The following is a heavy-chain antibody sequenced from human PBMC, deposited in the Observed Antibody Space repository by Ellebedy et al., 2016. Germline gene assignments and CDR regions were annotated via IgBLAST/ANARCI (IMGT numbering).Heavy chain of an antibody. V-gene: IGHV4-34*01. CDR3: ARHVNHNSRADY. J-gene: IGHJ4*02. CDR1: GGSFSNYY. Sequence: SETLSLTXAVYGGSFSNYYWSWIRQAPGKGLEWVGETTRSGSTYYNPSLKSRVTISVDTSKNQFSLILRSVTAADSAVYYCARHVNHNSRADYWGQGTLVTVSS. CDR2: TTRSGST. D-gene: IGHD2/OR15-2a*01.